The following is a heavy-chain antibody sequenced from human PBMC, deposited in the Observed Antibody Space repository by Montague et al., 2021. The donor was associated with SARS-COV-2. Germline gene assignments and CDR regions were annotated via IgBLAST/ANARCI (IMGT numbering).Heavy chain of an antibody. CDR2: IYSDGRT. D-gene: IGHD2-15*01. Sequence: SETLSLTCSVSGGSISSGDFFWGWIRQPPGRGLEWIGSIYSDGRTQYNPSLKIRVFISADMSRSLFSLELTSVTAADTAVYYCARQRREACRWQRTYYSAYWGQGTLVTVSS. J-gene: IGHJ4*02. CDR1: GGSISSGDFF. V-gene: IGHV4-39*01. CDR3: ARQRREACRWQRTYYSAY.